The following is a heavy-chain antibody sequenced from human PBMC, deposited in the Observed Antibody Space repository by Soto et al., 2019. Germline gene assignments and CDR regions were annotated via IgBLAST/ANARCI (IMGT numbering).Heavy chain of an antibody. V-gene: IGHV1-18*01. CDR1: GYTFTSYG. D-gene: IGHD6-13*01. CDR2: ISAYNGNT. J-gene: IGHJ4*02. Sequence: QVQLVQSGAELKKPGASVRVPCRAPGYTFTSYGISGVRQPPGQGFRGMGWISAYNGNTNYAQKLQGRVTMTTDTSTSTAYMELRSLRSDDTAVYYCARGPIQAAAGRDWGYWGQGTLVTVSS. CDR3: ARGPIQAAAGRDWGY.